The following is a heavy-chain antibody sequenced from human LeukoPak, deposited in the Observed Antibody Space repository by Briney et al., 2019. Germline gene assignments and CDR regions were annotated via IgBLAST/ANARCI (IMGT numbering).Heavy chain of an antibody. CDR1: GYTFTSYG. CDR2: ISAYNGNT. D-gene: IGHD6-13*01. CDR3: AREYSSPYYYYGMDV. V-gene: IGHV1-18*01. Sequence: ASVKVSCKASGYTFTSYGISWVRQAPGQGLEWMGWISAYNGNTNYAQKLQGRVTMTTDTSTSTAYMELRSLRSDDTAVYYCAREYSSPYYYYGMDVRGQGTTVTVSS. J-gene: IGHJ6*02.